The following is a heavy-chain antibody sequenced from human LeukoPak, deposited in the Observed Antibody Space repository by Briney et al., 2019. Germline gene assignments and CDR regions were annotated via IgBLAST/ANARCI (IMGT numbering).Heavy chain of an antibody. V-gene: IGHV5-51*01. D-gene: IGHD1-26*01. J-gene: IGHJ4*02. CDR2: IHPADSDT. CDR1: GYTFTTNW. CDR3: TMGWRGTYYDPASY. Sequence: GASLRISCKGSGYTFTTNWIGWVRQMPGRGLEWMAIIHPADSDTRYSPSFQGQVSISVDKSISTAYLQWSSLKASDTAMYYCTMGWRGTYYDPASYWSQGTLIIVSS.